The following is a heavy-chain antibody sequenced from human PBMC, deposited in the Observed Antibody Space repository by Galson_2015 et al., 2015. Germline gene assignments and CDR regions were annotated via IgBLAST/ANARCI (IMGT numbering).Heavy chain of an antibody. CDR1: GGSFSIYA. CDR2: ITPIFGTA. V-gene: IGHV1-69*06. J-gene: IGHJ4*02. D-gene: IGHD2-2*01. CDR3: ATASQDCSSNSCPYNY. Sequence: SVKVSCKASGGSFSIYAISWVRQAPGQGPQRMGGITPIFGTASYAQKFQGRVTITAEKSTSTAYMELSSLRSEDTAVYYCATASQDCSSNSCPYNYWGQGALVTVSS.